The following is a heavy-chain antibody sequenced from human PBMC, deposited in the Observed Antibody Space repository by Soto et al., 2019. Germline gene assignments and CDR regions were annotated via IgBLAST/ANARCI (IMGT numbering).Heavy chain of an antibody. CDR1: GFTFSSYA. V-gene: IGHV3-23*01. CDR3: ASFHPRGLRLVEWLYKPGHDASDI. CDR2: ISGSGGST. J-gene: IGHJ3*02. D-gene: IGHD3-3*01. Sequence: GGSLRLSCAASGFTFSSYAMSWVRQAPGKGLEWVSAISGSGGSTYYADSVKGRFTISRDNAKNSLYLQMNSLRAEDTAVYYCASFHPRGLRLVEWLYKPGHDASDIWGQGTMVTFSS.